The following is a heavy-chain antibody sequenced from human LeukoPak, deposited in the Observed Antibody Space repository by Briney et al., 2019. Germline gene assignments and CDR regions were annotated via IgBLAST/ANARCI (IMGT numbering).Heavy chain of an antibody. J-gene: IGHJ5*02. D-gene: IGHD3-3*01. Sequence: PSETLSLTCTVSAGSISSYYWSWIRQPPGKGLEWIGYIYYSGSTNYNPSLKSRVTISVDTSKNQFSLKLSSVTAADTAVYYCARDLSGENWFDPWGQGTLVTVSS. CDR1: AGSISSYY. CDR2: IYYSGST. V-gene: IGHV4-59*01. CDR3: ARDLSGENWFDP.